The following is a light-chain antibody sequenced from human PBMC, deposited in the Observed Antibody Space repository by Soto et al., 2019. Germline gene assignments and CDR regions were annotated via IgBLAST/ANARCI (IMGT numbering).Light chain of an antibody. CDR3: HQYNSS. CDR1: QSISSW. J-gene: IGKJ4*01. V-gene: IGKV1-5*03. Sequence: DIQMTQSPSTLSASVGDRVTITCRASQSISSWLAWYQQKPGKAPKLLIYKASSLESGVPSRFSGSGSGTEFTLTISSLQPDDFASYYCHQYNSSFGGGTKVEIK. CDR2: KAS.